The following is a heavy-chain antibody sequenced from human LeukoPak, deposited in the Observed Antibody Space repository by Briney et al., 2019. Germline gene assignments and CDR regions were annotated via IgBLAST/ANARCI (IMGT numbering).Heavy chain of an antibody. J-gene: IGHJ4*02. D-gene: IGHD5-12*01. Sequence: ASVKVSCKASGYTFTGYYIHWVRQAPGQGLDWMGWINPNSGGTNYAQNFQDRVTMTRDTSISTAYMGLSRLRSDDTAVYYCARDYGGILVAETFDYWGQGTLVTVSS. CDR3: ARDYGGILVAETFDY. CDR2: INPNSGGT. V-gene: IGHV1-2*02. CDR1: GYTFTGYY.